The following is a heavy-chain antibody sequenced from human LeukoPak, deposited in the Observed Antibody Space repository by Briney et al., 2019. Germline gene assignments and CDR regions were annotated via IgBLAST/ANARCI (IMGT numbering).Heavy chain of an antibody. CDR1: GGSISSGSYY. Sequence: SETLSLTCTVSGGSISSGSYYWSWIRQPAGKGLEWIGRIYTSGSTNYNPSLKSRVTISVDTSKNQFSLKLSSVTAADTAVYYCVAVATDGLYYMDVWGKGTTVTISS. CDR3: VAVATDGLYYMDV. D-gene: IGHD6-19*01. CDR2: IYTSGST. V-gene: IGHV4-61*02. J-gene: IGHJ6*03.